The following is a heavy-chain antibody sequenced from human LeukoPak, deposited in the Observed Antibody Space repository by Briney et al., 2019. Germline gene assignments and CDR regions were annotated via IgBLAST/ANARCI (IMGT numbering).Heavy chain of an antibody. D-gene: IGHD3-9*01. CDR3: ARVKALRYFDWLLEY. CDR1: GYTFTSYY. V-gene: IGHV1-46*01. J-gene: IGHJ4*02. Sequence: GASVKVSCKASGYTFTSYYMHWVRQAPGQGLEWMGLINPSGGSTSYAQKFQGRVTMTRDTSTSTVYMELSSLRSEDTAVYYRARVKALRYFDWLLEYWGQGTLVTVSS. CDR2: INPSGGST.